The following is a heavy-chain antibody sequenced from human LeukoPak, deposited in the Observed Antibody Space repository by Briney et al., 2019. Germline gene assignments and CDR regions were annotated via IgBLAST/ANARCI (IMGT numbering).Heavy chain of an antibody. CDR1: GGSFSGYY. J-gene: IGHJ6*03. Sequence: SETLSLTCAVYGGSFSGYYWSWIRQPPGKGLEWIGEINHSGSTNYNPSLKSRVTISVDTSKNQFSPKLSSVTAADTAVYYCARQINYYGSGSHPIYYYYYYMDVWGKGTTVTVSS. CDR3: ARQINYYGSGSHPIYYYYYYMDV. D-gene: IGHD3-10*01. V-gene: IGHV4-34*01. CDR2: INHSGST.